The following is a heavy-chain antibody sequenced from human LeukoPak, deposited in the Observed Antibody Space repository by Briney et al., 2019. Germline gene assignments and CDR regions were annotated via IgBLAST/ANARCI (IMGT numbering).Heavy chain of an antibody. CDR2: ISGSGGST. D-gene: IGHD6-19*01. Sequence: GGSLRLSCVASGFAFSSYAMSWVRQAPGKGLEWVSAISGSGGSTYYADSVKGRFTISRDNSKNTLYLQMNSLRAEDTAVYYCAKSMESIAVADFDYWGQGTLVTVSS. V-gene: IGHV3-23*01. CDR1: GFAFSSYA. CDR3: AKSMESIAVADFDY. J-gene: IGHJ4*02.